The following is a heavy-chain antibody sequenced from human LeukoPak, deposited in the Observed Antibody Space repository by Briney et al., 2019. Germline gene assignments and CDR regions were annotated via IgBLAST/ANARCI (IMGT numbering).Heavy chain of an antibody. CDR3: ARLGYYDFWSGFDY. D-gene: IGHD3-3*01. J-gene: IGHJ4*02. CDR2: IKQDGSEK. CDR1: GFTFSSYW. V-gene: IGHV3-7*01. Sequence: GGSLRLSCAASGFTFSSYWMSWVRQAPGKGLEWVANIKQDGSEKYYVDSVKGRFTISRDNAKNSLYLQMNSLRAEDTAVYYCARLGYYDFWSGFDYWGQGTLVTVSS.